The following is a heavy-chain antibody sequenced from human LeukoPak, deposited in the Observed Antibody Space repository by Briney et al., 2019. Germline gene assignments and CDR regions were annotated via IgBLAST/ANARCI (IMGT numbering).Heavy chain of an antibody. D-gene: IGHD2-2*01. J-gene: IGHJ4*02. CDR1: GYTFTSYY. CDR3: ASTVPAAKYYFDY. CDR2: INPSGGST. V-gene: IGHV1-46*01. Sequence: GALVKVSCKASGYTFTSYYMHWVRQAPGQGLEWMGIINPSGGSTSYAQKFQGRVTMTRDTSTSTVYMELSSLRSEDTAVYYCASTVPAAKYYFDYWGQGTLVAVSS.